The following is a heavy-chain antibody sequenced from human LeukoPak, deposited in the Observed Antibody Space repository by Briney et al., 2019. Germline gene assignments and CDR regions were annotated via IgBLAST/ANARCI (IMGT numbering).Heavy chain of an antibody. V-gene: IGHV4-34*01. J-gene: IGHJ4*02. CDR2: IYHSGST. CDR1: GGSFSGYY. Sequence: SETLSLTCAVYGGSFSGYYWSWIRQPPGKGLEWIGSIYHSGSTYYNPSLKSRVTISVDTSKNQFSLKLSSVTAADTAVYYCASVGRAVQLWYYFDYWGQGTLVTVSS. D-gene: IGHD5-18*01. CDR3: ASVGRAVQLWYYFDY.